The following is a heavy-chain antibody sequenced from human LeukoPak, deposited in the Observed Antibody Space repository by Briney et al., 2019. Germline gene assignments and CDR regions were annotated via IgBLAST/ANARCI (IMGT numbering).Heavy chain of an antibody. CDR2: IWYDGSNK. D-gene: IGHD3-22*01. CDR3: AREGVSSGYYSLDY. Sequence: PGGSLRLSCAASGFTFSSYGMHWVRQAPGEGLEWVAVIWYDGSNKYYADSVKGRFTISRDNSKNTLYLQMNSLRAEDTAVYYCAREGVSSGYYSLDYWGQGTLVTVSS. J-gene: IGHJ4*02. V-gene: IGHV3-33*01. CDR1: GFTFSSYG.